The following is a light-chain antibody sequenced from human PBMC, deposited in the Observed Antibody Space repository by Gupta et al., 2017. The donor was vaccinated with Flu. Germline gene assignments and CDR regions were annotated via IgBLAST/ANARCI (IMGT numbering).Light chain of an antibody. J-gene: IGKJ1*01. CDR3: QHYHNWPPWT. CDR1: QSVSSD. CDR2: GAS. Sequence: EIVMTQSPATLSLSPGERATLSCRASQSVSSDLAWYQQKFGQAPRLLIYGASTRATGVPARFSGSGSGTDFTLTISSLQYEDFALYYCQHYHNWPPWTFGQGTKVEV. V-gene: IGKV3-15*01.